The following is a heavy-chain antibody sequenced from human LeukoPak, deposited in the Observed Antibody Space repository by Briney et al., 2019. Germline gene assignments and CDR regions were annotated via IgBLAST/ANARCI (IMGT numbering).Heavy chain of an antibody. D-gene: IGHD4/OR15-4a*01. J-gene: IGHJ3*02. CDR3: ASNFRDYRYAFDI. CDR1: GGSISSGGYS. CDR2: IYHSGST. V-gene: IGHV4-30-2*01. Sequence: PSETLSLTCAVSGGSISSGGYSWSWIRQPPGKGLEWIGYIYHSGSTYYNPSLKSRVTISVDRSKNQFSLKLSSVTAADTAVYYCASNFRDYRYAFDIWGQGTMVTVSS.